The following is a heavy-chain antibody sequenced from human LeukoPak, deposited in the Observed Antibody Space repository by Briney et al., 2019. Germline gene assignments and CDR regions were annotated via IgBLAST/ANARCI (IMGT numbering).Heavy chain of an antibody. Sequence: SSETLSLTCAVYGGSFSGYYWSWIRQPPGKRLEWIGEINHSGSTNYNPSLKSRVTISVDTSKNQFSLKLSSVTAADTAVYYCARDLYPDIVVVVAANPDWFDPWGQGTLVTVSS. CDR1: GGSFSGYY. D-gene: IGHD2-15*01. CDR3: ARDLYPDIVVVVAANPDWFDP. CDR2: INHSGST. V-gene: IGHV4-34*01. J-gene: IGHJ5*02.